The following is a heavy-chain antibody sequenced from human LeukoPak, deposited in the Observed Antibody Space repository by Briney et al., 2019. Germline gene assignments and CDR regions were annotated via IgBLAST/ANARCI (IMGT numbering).Heavy chain of an antibody. CDR1: GGSTSSSNYY. CDR2: IHYSGNT. CDR3: ARLGAGPTYYDFWSGCSSFYFDY. Sequence: SETLSLTCTVSGGSTSSSNYYWGWIRQPPGKGLEWIGSIHYSGNTYYNPSLKGRVTISVDTSKNQFSLKLSSVTAADTAVYYCARLGAGPTYYDFWSGCSSFYFDYWGQGTLVTVSS. V-gene: IGHV4-39*01. D-gene: IGHD3-3*01. J-gene: IGHJ4*02.